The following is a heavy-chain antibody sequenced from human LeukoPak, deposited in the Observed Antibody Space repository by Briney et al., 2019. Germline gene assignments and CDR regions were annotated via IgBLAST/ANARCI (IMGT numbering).Heavy chain of an antibody. Sequence: PGGSLRLSCAASGFTFSTYAMRWVRQAPGKGLEWVSSISGSDGSTYYADSVKGRFTISRDNSKNTLYLQMNSMRAEDTAVYYCAKGGSHPKYYFDYWGQGTLVTVSS. V-gene: IGHV3-23*01. J-gene: IGHJ4*02. CDR3: AKGGSHPKYYFDY. CDR2: ISGSDGST. D-gene: IGHD3-16*01. CDR1: GFTFSTYA.